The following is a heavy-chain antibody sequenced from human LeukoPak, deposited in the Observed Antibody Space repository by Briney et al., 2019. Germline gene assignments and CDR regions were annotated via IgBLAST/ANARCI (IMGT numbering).Heavy chain of an antibody. V-gene: IGHV4-59*01. CDR1: GGSISIYY. Sequence: PSETLSLTCTVSGGSISIYYWSWIRQPPGKGLEWIAYIYYSGSSKYNPSLKNRITTSVDTSKNQLSLKLSSVTAADTAVYYCARRRVGVFDYWGQGTLVTVSS. D-gene: IGHD1-26*01. CDR2: IYYSGSS. J-gene: IGHJ4*02. CDR3: ARRRVGVFDY.